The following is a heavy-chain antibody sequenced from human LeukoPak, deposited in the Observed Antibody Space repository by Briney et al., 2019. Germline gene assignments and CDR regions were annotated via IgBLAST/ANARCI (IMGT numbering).Heavy chain of an antibody. CDR2: FDPEDGET. J-gene: IGHJ4*02. CDR3: ATSLVGATFADY. CDR1: GYTLTELS. Sequence: ASVKVSCKVSGYTLTELSMHWVRQAPGKGLEWMGGFDPEDGETIYAQKFQGRVTMTEDTSTDTAYMELSGLRSEDTAVYYCATSLVGATFADYWGQGTLVTVSS. V-gene: IGHV1-24*01. D-gene: IGHD1-26*01.